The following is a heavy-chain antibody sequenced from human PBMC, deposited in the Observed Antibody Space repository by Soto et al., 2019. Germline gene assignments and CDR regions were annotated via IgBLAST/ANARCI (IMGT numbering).Heavy chain of an antibody. CDR3: ARHTGSFDSSGRLAGKFDF. CDR1: GYSFTTYW. CDR2: IYPGDSDT. Sequence: GESLKISCQGSGYSFTTYWIGWVRQMPGKGLEWMGIIYPGDSDTRYSPSFQGQITISADESISTAYLQWSSLKASDTAIYYCARHTGSFDSSGRLAGKFDFWGQGTQVTVSS. V-gene: IGHV5-51*01. J-gene: IGHJ4*02. D-gene: IGHD3-22*01.